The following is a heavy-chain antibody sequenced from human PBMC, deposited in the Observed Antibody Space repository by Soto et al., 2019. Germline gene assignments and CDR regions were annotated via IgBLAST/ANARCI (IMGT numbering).Heavy chain of an antibody. Sequence: SETLSLTCTVSGDSISSRSYYWCWIRQPPGKGLEWIGSIYYSGSTYYNPSLKSRLTISVDTSKNQFSLKMRSVTAADTAVYYCARHGRDYGDSDSYEYFDYWGQGTLVTVSS. CDR1: GDSISSRSYY. CDR3: ARHGRDYGDSDSYEYFDY. J-gene: IGHJ4*02. V-gene: IGHV4-39*01. D-gene: IGHD4-17*01. CDR2: IYYSGST.